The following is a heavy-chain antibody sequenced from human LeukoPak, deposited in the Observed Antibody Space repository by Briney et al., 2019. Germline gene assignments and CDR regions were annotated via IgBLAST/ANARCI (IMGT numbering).Heavy chain of an antibody. CDR1: GFSFSDYE. CDR3: ARRSSGWHYYFDY. Sequence: HSGGSLRLSCAASGFSFSDYEMNWVRQAPGKGLEWVSYISSSGSTIYYADSVKGRFTISRDNAKNSLYLQMNSLRAEDTAVYYCARRSSGWHYYFDYWGQETLVTVSS. J-gene: IGHJ4*02. V-gene: IGHV3-48*03. D-gene: IGHD6-19*01. CDR2: ISSSGSTI.